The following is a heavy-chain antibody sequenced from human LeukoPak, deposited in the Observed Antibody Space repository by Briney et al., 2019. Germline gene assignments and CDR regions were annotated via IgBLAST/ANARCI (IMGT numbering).Heavy chain of an antibody. CDR2: IKQDGSEK. CDR1: GFTFSSYW. D-gene: IGHD5-18*01. Sequence: GGSQRLSCAASGFTFSSYWMSWVRQAPGKGLEGVANIKQDGSEKYYVDSVKGRFTISRDNAKNSLYLQMNSLRAEDTAVYYCARDRDSLYYFGYWGQGTLVTVSS. J-gene: IGHJ4*02. CDR3: ARDRDSLYYFGY. V-gene: IGHV3-7*01.